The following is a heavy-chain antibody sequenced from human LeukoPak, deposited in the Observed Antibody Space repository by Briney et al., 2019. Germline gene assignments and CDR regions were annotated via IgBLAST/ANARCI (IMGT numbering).Heavy chain of an antibody. D-gene: IGHD4-11*01. CDR1: GYTFTGYY. V-gene: IGHV1-2*02. J-gene: IGHJ6*03. CDR2: INPNSGGT. Sequence: GASVKVSCKASGYTFTGYYMHWVRQAPGQGLEWMGWINPNSGGTNYAQKFQGRVTMTTDTSTSTAYMELRSLRSDDTAVYYCAREGYSNVYYMDVWGKGTTVTVSS. CDR3: AREGYSNVYYMDV.